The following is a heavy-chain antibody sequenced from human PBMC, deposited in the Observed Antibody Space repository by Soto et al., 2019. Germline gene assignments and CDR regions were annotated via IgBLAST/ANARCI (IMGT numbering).Heavy chain of an antibody. D-gene: IGHD6-19*01. J-gene: IGHJ5*02. CDR1: GFTFSGYA. V-gene: IGHV3-23*01. CDR3: AKGSPISVAGTT. Sequence: PGGSLRLSCAASGFTFSGYATSWVRQAPGKGLEWVSAINSGGTTYYAVSVKGRFTISRDNSKNALYLQMNSLTAEDTALYYCAKGSPISVAGTTWGQGTLVTAPQ. CDR2: INSGGTT.